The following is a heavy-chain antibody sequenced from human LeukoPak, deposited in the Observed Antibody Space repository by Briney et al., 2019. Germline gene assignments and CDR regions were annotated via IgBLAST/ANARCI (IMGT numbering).Heavy chain of an antibody. CDR2: ISESGGSA. Sequence: GGSLRLSCAASGFTFAGFGMSWVRQPPGKGLEWVSTISESGGSAYYAGSVQGRFATSRDNSKNTVYLQPNSLRAEDTAVYYCAKTIGSVTGVAFVRFGMDVWGQGTTVTVSS. CDR3: AKTIGSVTGVAFVRFGMDV. V-gene: IGHV3-23*01. J-gene: IGHJ6*02. CDR1: GFTFAGFG. D-gene: IGHD2-21*02.